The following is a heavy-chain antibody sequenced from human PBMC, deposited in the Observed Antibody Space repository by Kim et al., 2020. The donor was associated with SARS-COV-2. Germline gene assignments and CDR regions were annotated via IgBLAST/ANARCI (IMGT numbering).Heavy chain of an antibody. J-gene: IGHJ6*02. CDR2: ISSSSSYI. CDR3: ARDRALEREVAAPHYYYYYYGMDV. Sequence: GGSLRLSCAASGFTFSSYSMNWVRQAPGKGLEWVSSISSSSSYIYYADSVKGRFTISRDNAKNSLYLQMNSLRAEDTAVYYCARDRALEREVAAPHYYYYYYGMDVWGQGTTVTVSS. D-gene: IGHD2-15*01. CDR1: GFTFSSYS. V-gene: IGHV3-21*01.